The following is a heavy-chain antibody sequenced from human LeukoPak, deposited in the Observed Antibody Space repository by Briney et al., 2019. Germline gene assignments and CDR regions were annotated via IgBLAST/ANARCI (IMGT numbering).Heavy chain of an antibody. V-gene: IGHV4-39*01. Sequence: PSETLSLTCTVSGGSINSSSYSWGWIRQPPGKGLEWIGTIYYSGSNYYNPSLKSRVTISVDTSQNLFSLKLSSVTAADTAVYYCAKRYYYDNSGYFDSWGQGTLVTVSS. CDR1: GGSINSSSYS. CDR2: IYYSGSN. D-gene: IGHD3-22*01. CDR3: AKRYYYDNSGYFDS. J-gene: IGHJ4*02.